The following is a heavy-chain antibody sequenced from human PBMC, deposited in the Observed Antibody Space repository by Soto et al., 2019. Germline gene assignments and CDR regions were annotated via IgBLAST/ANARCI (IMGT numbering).Heavy chain of an antibody. Sequence: EVQLVESGGGLVQPGGSLRLSCAASGFTFGNYWMTWVRQAPGKGLEWVANIKGDGSAKSYLDSVRGRFTLSRDNAKNSLFLQMIILSAEDTVLYYCARDVSPGRSGYYLAAFDIWGQGTMVTVS. CDR2: IKGDGSAK. D-gene: IGHD6-25*01. V-gene: IGHV3-7*05. J-gene: IGHJ3*02. CDR3: ARDVSPGRSGYYLAAFDI. CDR1: GFTFGNYW.